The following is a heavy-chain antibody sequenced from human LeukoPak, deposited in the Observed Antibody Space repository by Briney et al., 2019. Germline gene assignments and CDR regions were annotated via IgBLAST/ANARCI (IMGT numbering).Heavy chain of an antibody. V-gene: IGHV4-34*01. J-gene: IGHJ5*02. CDR1: GGSFSGYY. CDR2: INHSGST. CDR3: ARGHSSSTSCYRGPRRGVWFDP. D-gene: IGHD2-2*01. Sequence: SETLSLTCAVYGGSFSGYYWNWIRQPPGKGLEWIGEINHSGSTNYNPSLKSRVTISVDTSKNQFSLKLSSVTAADTAVYYCARGHSSSTSCYRGPRRGVWFDPWGQGTLVTVSS.